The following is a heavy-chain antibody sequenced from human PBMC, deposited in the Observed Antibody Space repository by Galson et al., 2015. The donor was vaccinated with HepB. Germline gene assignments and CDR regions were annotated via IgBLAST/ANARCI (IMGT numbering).Heavy chain of an antibody. CDR3: ARGQWTYYFDY. D-gene: IGHD6-19*01. Sequence: CAISGDSVSSNSGAWNWIRQSPSRGLEWLGRTYYRSKWYNESAESVKSRVTINPDTSRNQFSLHLNSVTPEDTAVYYCARGQWTYYFDYWGQGTLVTVSS. V-gene: IGHV6-1*01. CDR1: GDSVSSNSGA. J-gene: IGHJ4*02. CDR2: TYYRSKWYN.